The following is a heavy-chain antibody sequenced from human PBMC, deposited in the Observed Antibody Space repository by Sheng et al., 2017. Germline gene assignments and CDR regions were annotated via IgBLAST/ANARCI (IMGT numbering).Heavy chain of an antibody. Sequence: VQLVESGGGLVKPGGSLRLSCAASGFTLTAHNMNWVRQAPGQGLQWVSYISSSGRYTYYADSVKGRFTISRDNANNSVFLQMNNLRADDTAVYYCARAKYLTGTDDPFD. CDR3: ARAKYLTGTDDPFD. J-gene: IGHJ3*02. D-gene: IGHD1-1*01. V-gene: IGHV3-21*06. CDR2: ISSSGRYT. CDR1: GFTLTAHN.